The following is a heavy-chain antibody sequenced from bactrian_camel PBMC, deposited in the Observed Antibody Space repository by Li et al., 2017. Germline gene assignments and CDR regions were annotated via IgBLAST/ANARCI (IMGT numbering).Heavy chain of an antibody. D-gene: IGHD5*01. CDR2: IDSDGST. J-gene: IGHJ4*01. Sequence: HVQLVESGRGSVQSGGSLRLSCAASGYTYGQLCMGWFRQAPGQERYGVASIDSDGSTTYADSVKGQFTISRDNGKNTMYLQMSNLKPEDTAMYYCAAVLDSYGLGYVDWPENEFDYWGQGTQVTVS. CDR3: AAVLDSYGLGYVDWPENEFDY. CDR1: GYTYGQLC. V-gene: IGHV3S55*01.